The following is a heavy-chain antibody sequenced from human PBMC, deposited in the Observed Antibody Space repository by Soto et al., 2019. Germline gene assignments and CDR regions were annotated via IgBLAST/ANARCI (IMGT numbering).Heavy chain of an antibody. D-gene: IGHD6-13*01. CDR3: AKAGIGVAGYYYYSMDV. J-gene: IGHJ6*01. V-gene: IGHV3-30*18. Sequence: QVQLVESGGGVVQPWRSLRLSSAASGFTFHSYGMHWVQEPPGKGLVGVAVISYDGSNKYYADSGKGRFTIYRDNSKNTLYPQMISLSAEDTAVYYGAKAGIGVAGYYYYSMDVWGQGTTVTVCS. CDR1: GFTFHSYG. CDR2: ISYDGSNK.